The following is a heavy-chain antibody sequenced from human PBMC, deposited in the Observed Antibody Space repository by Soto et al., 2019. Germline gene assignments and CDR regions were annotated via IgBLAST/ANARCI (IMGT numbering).Heavy chain of an antibody. J-gene: IGHJ4*02. CDR1: GFTVSTYG. D-gene: IGHD7-27*01. CDR2: IRRDGGTK. CDR3: TGEVASGY. V-gene: IGHV3-30*03. Sequence: QVQLVESGGGVVQPGRSLRLSCAVSGFTVSTYGMHWVRQAPGKGLEWVAGIRRDGGTKYYADSVKGRFTISRDNSRNTLVLEMNSLRGEEMGVYYCTGEVASGYWGQGTLVTVSS.